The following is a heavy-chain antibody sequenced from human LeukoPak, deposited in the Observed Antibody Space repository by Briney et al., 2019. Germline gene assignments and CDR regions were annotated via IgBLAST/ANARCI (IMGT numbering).Heavy chain of an antibody. Sequence: GASVKVSCKASGYTFTSYGISWVRQAPGQGLEWMGWIGAYNGNTNYAQKLQGRVTMTTDTSTSTAYMELRSLRSDDTAVYYCARDLYPTIYGDYPPDYWGQGTLVTVSS. J-gene: IGHJ4*02. V-gene: IGHV1-18*01. CDR3: ARDLYPTIYGDYPPDY. CDR2: IGAYNGNT. CDR1: GYTFTSYG. D-gene: IGHD4-17*01.